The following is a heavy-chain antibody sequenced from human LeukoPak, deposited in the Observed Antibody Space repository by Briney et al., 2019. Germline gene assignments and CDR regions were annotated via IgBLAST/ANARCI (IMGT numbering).Heavy chain of an antibody. V-gene: IGHV3-23*01. CDR1: GFTFSTYA. CDR3: AKSFSSSWDYFDF. CDR2: ISGSGGST. Sequence: PGGSLRLSFAASGFTFSTYAMTWVRQAPAKGLEWVSTISGSGGSTYYADSVKGRFTISRDNSKNTLYLQMNSLRAEDTAVYFCAKSFSSSWDYFDFWGQGTLVTVSS. J-gene: IGHJ4*02. D-gene: IGHD6-13*01.